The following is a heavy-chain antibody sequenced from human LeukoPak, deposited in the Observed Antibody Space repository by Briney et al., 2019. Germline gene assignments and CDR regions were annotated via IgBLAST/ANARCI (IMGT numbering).Heavy chain of an antibody. J-gene: IGHJ6*04. Sequence: GGSLRLSCAASRFTFSIYAMSWVRQAPGRGLEWVSTILHSGYSTYYADSVKGRFTISRDNSKNTLFLQMNSLRAEDTAVYYCAELGITMIGGVWGKGTTVTISS. CDR1: RFTFSIYA. CDR2: ILHSGYST. V-gene: IGHV3-23*01. D-gene: IGHD3-10*02. CDR3: AELGITMIGGV.